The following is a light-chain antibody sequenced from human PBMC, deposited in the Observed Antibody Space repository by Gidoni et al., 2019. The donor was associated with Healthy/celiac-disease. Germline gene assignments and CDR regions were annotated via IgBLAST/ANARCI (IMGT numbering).Light chain of an antibody. J-gene: IGKJ1*01. V-gene: IGKV4-1*01. CDR2: WAS. CDR3: QQGET. Sequence: DIVMTQSPDSLAVSPGERATINCKSSQSVLYSSNNKNYLAWYQQKPGQPPKLLIYWASTRESGVPDRFSGSGSGTDFTLTISSLQAEYVAVYYCQQGETFGQGTKVEIK. CDR1: QSVLYSSNNKNY.